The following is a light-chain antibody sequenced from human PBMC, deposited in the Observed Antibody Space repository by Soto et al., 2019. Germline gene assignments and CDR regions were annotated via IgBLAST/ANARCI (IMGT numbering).Light chain of an antibody. CDR3: QQYNSYPLT. Sequence: DIQMTQSPSTLSASVGDRVTITCRASQSISSWLAWYQQKPGKAPKLLIFKASSLESGVPSRFSGSGSGTEFTLTISSLQPDDLATYYCQQYNSYPLTFGGGTKVEIK. V-gene: IGKV1-5*03. J-gene: IGKJ4*01. CDR2: KAS. CDR1: QSISSW.